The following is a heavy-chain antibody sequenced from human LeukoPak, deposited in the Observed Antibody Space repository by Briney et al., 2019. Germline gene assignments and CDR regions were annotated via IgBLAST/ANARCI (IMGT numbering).Heavy chain of an antibody. CDR2: IWYDGSNK. CDR1: GFTSSSYG. J-gene: IGHJ4*02. CDR3: ARESGYCSSTSCYFDY. D-gene: IGHD2-2*03. V-gene: IGHV3-33*01. Sequence: GGSLRLSCAASGFTSSSYGMHWVRQAPGKGLEWVAVIWYDGSNKYYADSVKGRFTISRDNSKNTLYLQMNSLRAEDTAVYYCARESGYCSSTSCYFDYWGQGTLVTVSS.